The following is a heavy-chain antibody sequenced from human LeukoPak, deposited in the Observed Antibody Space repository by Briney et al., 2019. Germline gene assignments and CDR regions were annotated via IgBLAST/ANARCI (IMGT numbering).Heavy chain of an antibody. D-gene: IGHD6-19*01. CDR3: TPYTTGNFGFDY. J-gene: IGHJ4*02. CDR1: GGSFSGYH. V-gene: IGHV4-34*01. CDR2: INRSGST. Sequence: SETLSLSCAVYGGSFSGYHWSWIRQPPGKGLEWIGEINRSGSTKYNPSLKSRVTISLDTSKNQFSLKLSSVASADTAVYYCTPYTTGNFGFDYWGQGTLVTVSS.